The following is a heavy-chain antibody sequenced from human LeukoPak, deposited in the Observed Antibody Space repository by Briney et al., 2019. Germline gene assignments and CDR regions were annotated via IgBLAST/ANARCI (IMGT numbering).Heavy chain of an antibody. V-gene: IGHV3-74*01. J-gene: IGHJ4*02. D-gene: IGHD3-22*01. Sequence: PGGSLRLSCAASGFTFSTYWMHWVRQVPGKGLVWVSRISSDGANANYADSVKGRFTISRDNAKNTLYLQMNSLRAEDTAVYYCARDGVPFYYDSSGLDYWGQGTLVTVSS. CDR3: ARDGVPFYYDSSGLDY. CDR1: GFTFSTYW. CDR2: ISSDGANA.